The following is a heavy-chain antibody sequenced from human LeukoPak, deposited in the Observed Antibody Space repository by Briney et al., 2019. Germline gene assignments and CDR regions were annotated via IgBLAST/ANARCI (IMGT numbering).Heavy chain of an antibody. J-gene: IGHJ4*02. CDR3: ARLAPSLWFGGY. CDR2: IYPGDSDT. D-gene: IGHD3-10*01. Sequence: GESLKISCKGSGYTFTDYWIGWVRQMPGKGLEWMGSIYPGDSDTRCSPSFQGQVTISADKSISTAYLQWNSLKASDTAMYYCARLAPSLWFGGYWGQGTLVTVSS. CDR1: GYTFTDYW. V-gene: IGHV5-51*01.